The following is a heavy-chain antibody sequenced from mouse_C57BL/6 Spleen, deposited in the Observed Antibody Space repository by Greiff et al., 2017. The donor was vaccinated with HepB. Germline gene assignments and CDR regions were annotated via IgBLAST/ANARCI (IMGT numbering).Heavy chain of an antibody. CDR2: IDPSDSYT. D-gene: IGHD2-4*01. J-gene: IGHJ1*03. CDR1: GYTFTSYW. V-gene: IGHV1-59*01. CDR3: AKYYDYDEGYFDV. Sequence: QVQLQQPGAELVRPGTSVKLSCEASGYTFTSYWMHWVKQRPGQGLEWIGVIDPSDSYTNYNQKFKGKATLTVDTSSSTAYMQLSSLTSEDSAVYYCAKYYDYDEGYFDVWGTGTTVTVSS.